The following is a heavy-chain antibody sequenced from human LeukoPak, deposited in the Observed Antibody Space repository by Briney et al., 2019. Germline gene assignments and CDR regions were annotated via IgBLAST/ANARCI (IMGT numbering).Heavy chain of an antibody. D-gene: IGHD1-26*01. CDR2: IKQDGRGK. CDR3: ARGGGSEGFDY. J-gene: IGHJ4*02. Sequence: GGSLTLSCAASGFTFSSYWLSWVRQAPGKGLEWVANIKQDGRGKNYVDSVKGRVTISRDNAKNSLYLQMNSLRAEDTAVYYCARGGGSEGFDYWGQGTLGTVSS. CDR1: GFTFSSYW. V-gene: IGHV3-7*01.